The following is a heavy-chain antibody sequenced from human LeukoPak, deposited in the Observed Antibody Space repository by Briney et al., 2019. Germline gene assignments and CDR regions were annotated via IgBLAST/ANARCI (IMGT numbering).Heavy chain of an antibody. D-gene: IGHD6-13*01. V-gene: IGHV4-34*01. CDR1: GGSFSGYY. J-gene: IGHJ4*02. Sequence: SETLSLTCAVYGGSFSGYYWSWIRQPPGKGLEWIGEINHSGSTNYNPSLKSRVTISVDTSKNQFSLKLSSVTAADTAVYYCAVGYSSSWYQFDYWGQGTLVTVSS. CDR3: AVGYSSSWYQFDY. CDR2: INHSGST.